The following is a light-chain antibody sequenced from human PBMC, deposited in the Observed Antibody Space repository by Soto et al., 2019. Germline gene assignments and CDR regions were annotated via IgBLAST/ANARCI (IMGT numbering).Light chain of an antibody. V-gene: IGKV3-15*01. J-gene: IGKJ1*01. CDR1: QSVKTK. CDR2: GAS. CDR3: QQYSDWPPWT. Sequence: EIVMTQSPDTLSVSPGERASLSCRASQSVKTKLAWYQKKPGQPPRLLIYGASIRATGLPARFSGSGSGTEFTLTISSLQSEDFGVYYCQQYSDWPPWTFGQGTKVEIK.